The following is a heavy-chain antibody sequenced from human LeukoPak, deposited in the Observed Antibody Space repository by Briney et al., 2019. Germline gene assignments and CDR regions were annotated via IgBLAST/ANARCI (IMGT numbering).Heavy chain of an antibody. J-gene: IGHJ4*02. V-gene: IGHV3-23*01. CDR2: IIGSGSST. D-gene: IGHD6-13*01. CDR3: AKDRAQQLVLDF. CDR1: GFTFSDYY. Sequence: GGSLRLSCAASGFTFSDYYMSWIRQAPGKGLEWVSAIIGSGSSTYYAGSVKGRFTISRDNSKNTLFLQMNSLRAEDTAVYYCAKDRAQQLVLDFWGQGTLVTVSS.